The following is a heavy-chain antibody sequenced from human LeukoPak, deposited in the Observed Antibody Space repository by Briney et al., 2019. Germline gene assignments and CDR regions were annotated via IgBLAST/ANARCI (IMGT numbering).Heavy chain of an antibody. J-gene: IGHJ4*02. CDR2: IYYSGST. D-gene: IGHD4-17*01. CDR1: GGSISSYY. CDR3: ARNYGDYHFDY. V-gene: IGHV4-59*01. Sequence: PSETLSLTCTVSGGSISSYYWSWIRQPPGKGLEWIGYIYYSGSTNYNPSLKSRVTISVDTSKSQFSLKLSSVTAADTAVYYCARNYGDYHFDYWGQGTLVTVSS.